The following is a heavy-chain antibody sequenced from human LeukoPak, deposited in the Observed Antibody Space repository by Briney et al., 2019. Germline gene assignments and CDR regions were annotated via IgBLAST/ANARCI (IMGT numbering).Heavy chain of an antibody. CDR2: VIPILGIA. CDR1: GGTFSSYT. J-gene: IGHJ6*03. V-gene: IGHV1-69*02. CDR3: ARSIVVVPDYYYYYMDV. D-gene: IGHD2-2*01. Sequence: ASVKVSCKASGGTFSSYTINWVRQAPGQGLEWMGRVIPILGIANYAQKFQGRVTITADKSTSTAYMELSSLRSEDTAVYYCARSIVVVPDYYYYYMDVWGKGATVTVSS.